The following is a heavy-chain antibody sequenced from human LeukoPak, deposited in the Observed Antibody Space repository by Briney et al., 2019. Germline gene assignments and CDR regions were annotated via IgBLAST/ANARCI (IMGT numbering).Heavy chain of an antibody. J-gene: IGHJ4*02. V-gene: IGHV3-21*01. Sequence: PGGSLRVSCAASGFILSSYSMNWVRQAPGKGLEWVSSISSSSSYIYYADSVKGRFTISRDNSKNTLYLQMNSLRAEDTAVYYCARAPGGSGYYHFDYWGQGTLVTVSS. CDR3: ARAPGGSGYYHFDY. CDR1: GFILSSYS. CDR2: ISSSSSYI. D-gene: IGHD3-22*01.